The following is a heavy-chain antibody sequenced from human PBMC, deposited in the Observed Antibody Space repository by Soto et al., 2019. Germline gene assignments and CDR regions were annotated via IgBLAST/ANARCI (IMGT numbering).Heavy chain of an antibody. V-gene: IGHV3-23*01. J-gene: IGHJ5*02. D-gene: IGHD5-18*01. Sequence: GGSLRLSCAASGFTFSSYAMSWVRQAPGKGLEWVSAISGSGGSTYYADSVKGRFTISRDNSKNTLYLQMNSLRAEDTAVYYCAKDQVRFPPRVSPDHSSPRTSWGQGTLVTVSS. CDR1: GFTFSSYA. CDR2: ISGSGGST. CDR3: AKDQVRFPPRVSPDHSSPRTS.